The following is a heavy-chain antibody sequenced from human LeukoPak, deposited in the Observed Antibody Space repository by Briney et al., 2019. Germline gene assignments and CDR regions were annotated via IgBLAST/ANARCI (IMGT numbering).Heavy chain of an antibody. CDR3: ASFPISYYYGMDV. D-gene: IGHD5-12*01. CDR2: IIPIFGTA. CDR1: GGTFSSYA. V-gene: IGHV1-69*13. Sequence: SVKVSCKASGGTFSSYAISWVRQAPGQGLEWMGGIIPIFGTANYAQKFQGRVTITADESTSTAYMELSSLRSEDTAVYYCASFPISYYYGMDVWGQGTTVTVSS. J-gene: IGHJ6*02.